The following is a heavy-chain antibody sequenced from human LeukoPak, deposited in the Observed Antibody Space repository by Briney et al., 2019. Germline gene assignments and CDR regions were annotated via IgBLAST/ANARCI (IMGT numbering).Heavy chain of an antibody. Sequence: PGGSLRLSCAASGFTFSTYSMNWVRQAPGKGLEWISYISSSSSTIYYADSVKGRFTISRDNAKNSLYLQMNSLRAEDTAVYYCAREGSGYDYYFDYWGQGTLVTVSS. V-gene: IGHV3-48*01. CDR3: AREGSGYDYYFDY. CDR2: ISSSSSTI. D-gene: IGHD5-12*01. J-gene: IGHJ4*02. CDR1: GFTFSTYS.